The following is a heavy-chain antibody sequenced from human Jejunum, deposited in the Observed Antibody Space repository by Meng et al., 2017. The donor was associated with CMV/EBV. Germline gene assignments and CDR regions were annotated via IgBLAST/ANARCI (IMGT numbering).Heavy chain of an antibody. Sequence: GFTFSGDWMHWVRQAPGKGLMLVSRLTGDRTSSGYADSVKGRFTISRDNANNMLYLQLDSLRAEDTAVYYCVTNVYCSGGGCRNYWGQGTLVTVSS. CDR2: LTGDRTSS. D-gene: IGHD2-15*01. V-gene: IGHV3-74*01. CDR1: GFTFSGDW. CDR3: VTNVYCSGGGCRNY. J-gene: IGHJ4*02.